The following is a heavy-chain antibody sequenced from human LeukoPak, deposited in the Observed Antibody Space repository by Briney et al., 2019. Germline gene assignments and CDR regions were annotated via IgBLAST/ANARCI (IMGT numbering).Heavy chain of an antibody. V-gene: IGHV1-69*04. CDR1: GGTFSSYA. D-gene: IGHD2-2*01. CDR3: ARESQDIVVVPAPYGMDV. J-gene: IGHJ6*02. CDR2: IIPILGIA. Sequence: SVKVSCKASGGTFSSYAISWVRQAPGQGLEWMGRIIPILGIANYARKFQGRVTITADKSTSTAYMELSSLRSEDTAVYYCARESQDIVVVPAPYGMDVWGQGTTVTVSS.